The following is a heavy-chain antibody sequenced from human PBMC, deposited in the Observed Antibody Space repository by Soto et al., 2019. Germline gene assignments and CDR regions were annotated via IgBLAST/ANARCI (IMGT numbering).Heavy chain of an antibody. J-gene: IGHJ6*02. V-gene: IGHV1-18*04. CDR3: ARDREYYYDSSGNYYYHYGMDV. CDR2: ISGYNGNT. Sequence: QVQLVESGAEVKKPGASVKVSCKASGYTFTNYGISWVRQAPGQGLAWMGWISGYNGNTKYAQKFQGRVTMTTHTPTNTANMDLRSLRSDDTAVYYCARDREYYYDSSGNYYYHYGMDVWGQGTTVTVS. D-gene: IGHD3-22*01. CDR1: GYTFTNYG.